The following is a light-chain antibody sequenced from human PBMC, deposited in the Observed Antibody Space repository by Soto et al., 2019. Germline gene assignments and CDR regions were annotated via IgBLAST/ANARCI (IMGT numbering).Light chain of an antibody. Sequence: QSALTQPASVSGSPGQSITISCTGTSSDVGGYDYVSWYQIHPGKAPKLMVFEVSNRSSGVSYRFSGSKSGNTASLTISGLQAEDEADYFCSSYSSSTAYLFGTGTKLTVL. CDR3: SSYSSSTAYL. J-gene: IGLJ1*01. V-gene: IGLV2-14*01. CDR2: EVS. CDR1: SSDVGGYDY.